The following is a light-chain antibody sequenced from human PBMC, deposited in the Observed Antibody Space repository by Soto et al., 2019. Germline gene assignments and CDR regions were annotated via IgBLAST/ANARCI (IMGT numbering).Light chain of an antibody. Sequence: QSVLTQPASVSGSPGQSITISCTGTSSDVGSYNLVSWYQQHPGKAPKLMVYEGNKRPSGVSNRFSDSKSGNTASLTVSGLQAEDEAYYYGCSYAGSGTWVFGGGTKLTVL. CDR2: EGN. CDR1: SSDVGSYNL. J-gene: IGLJ3*02. V-gene: IGLV2-23*01. CDR3: CSYAGSGTWV.